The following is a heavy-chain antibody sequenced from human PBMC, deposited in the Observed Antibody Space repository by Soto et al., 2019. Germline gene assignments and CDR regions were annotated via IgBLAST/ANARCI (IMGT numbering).Heavy chain of an antibody. Sequence: PGGSLRLSCAASGFTFSSYSMNWVRQAPGKGLEWVSYISSSSSTIYYADSVKGRFTISRDNAKNSLYLQMNSLRDEDTAVYYCARGWGSSSWYDWFDPWGQGTLVTVSS. J-gene: IGHJ5*02. CDR3: ARGWGSSSWYDWFDP. D-gene: IGHD6-13*01. V-gene: IGHV3-48*02. CDR2: ISSSSSTI. CDR1: GFTFSSYS.